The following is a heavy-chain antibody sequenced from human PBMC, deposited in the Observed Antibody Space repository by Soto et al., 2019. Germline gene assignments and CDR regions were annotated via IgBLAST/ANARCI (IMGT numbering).Heavy chain of an antibody. CDR1: GFTFSSYQ. D-gene: IGHD3-3*01. V-gene: IGHV3-48*03. Sequence: GGSLRLSCAASGFTFSSYQLNWVRQAPGKGLEWVSYISSSGSTIYYADSVKGRFTISRDNDKNSLYLQMNSLRAEDTAVYYCASLPFFGVVIGLIDWFDPWGQGTLVTVSS. CDR2: ISSSGSTI. CDR3: ASLPFFGVVIGLIDWFDP. J-gene: IGHJ5*02.